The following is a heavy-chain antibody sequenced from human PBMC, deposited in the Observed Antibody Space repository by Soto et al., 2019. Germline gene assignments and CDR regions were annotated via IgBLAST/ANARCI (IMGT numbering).Heavy chain of an antibody. Sequence: GSLRLSCAASGFTFSSYGMHWVRQAPGKGLEWVAVISYDGSNKYYADSVKGRFTISRDNSKNTLYLQMNSLRAEDTAVYYCAKGPFDSSGYVRYYYGMDVWGQGTAVTVSS. CDR1: GFTFSSYG. J-gene: IGHJ6*02. CDR3: AKGPFDSSGYVRYYYGMDV. V-gene: IGHV3-30*18. CDR2: ISYDGSNK. D-gene: IGHD3-22*01.